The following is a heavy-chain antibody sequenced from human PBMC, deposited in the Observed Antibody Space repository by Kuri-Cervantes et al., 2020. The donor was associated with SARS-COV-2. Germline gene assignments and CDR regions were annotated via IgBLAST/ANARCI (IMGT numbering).Heavy chain of an antibody. CDR1: GFTFGRYA. D-gene: IGHD2-21*01. CDR2: ISYDGSNK. CDR3: ARDRVGVHDS. V-gene: IGHV3-30-3*01. Sequence: GESLKISCAASGFTFGRYAMHWVRQAPGKGLEWVAVISYDGSNKDYTASGKGRFTISRDNSQNTLYLQMKSLRTEDTALYYCARDRVGVHDSWGQGTLGT. J-gene: IGHJ4*02.